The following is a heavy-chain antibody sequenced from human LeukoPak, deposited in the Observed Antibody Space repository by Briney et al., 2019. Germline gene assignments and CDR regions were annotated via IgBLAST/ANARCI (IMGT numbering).Heavy chain of an antibody. V-gene: IGHV1-69*04. CDR2: IIPIFGIA. Sequence: SVKVSCKASGGTFSSYAISWVRQAPGQGLEWMGRIIPIFGIANYAQKFQGRVTITADKSTSTAYMELSSLRSEDTAVYYCARDSFYCGGDCYFDYWGQGTLVTVSS. D-gene: IGHD2-21*02. J-gene: IGHJ4*02. CDR3: ARDSFYCGGDCYFDY. CDR1: GGTFSSYA.